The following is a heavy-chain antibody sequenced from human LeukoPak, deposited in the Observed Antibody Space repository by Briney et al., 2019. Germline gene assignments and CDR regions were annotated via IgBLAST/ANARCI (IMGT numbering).Heavy chain of an antibody. Sequence: SETLSLTCTVSGGSISSSSYYWGWIRQPPGKGLEWIGSIYYSGSTYYNPSLKSRVTIPVDTSKNQLSLKLSAVTAADTAVYYCANLVGYDSSGYYVHFGYWGQGTLVTVSS. D-gene: IGHD3-22*01. CDR1: GGSISSSSYY. V-gene: IGHV4-39*07. CDR3: ANLVGYDSSGYYVHFGY. CDR2: IYYSGST. J-gene: IGHJ4*02.